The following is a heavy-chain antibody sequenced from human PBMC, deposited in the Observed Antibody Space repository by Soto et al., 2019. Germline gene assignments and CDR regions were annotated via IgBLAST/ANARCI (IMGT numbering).Heavy chain of an antibody. Sequence: SETLSLTCTVSGGSISSSSYYWGWIRQPPGKGLEWIGSIYYSGSTYYNPSLKSRVTISVDTSKNQFSLKLSSVTAADTAVYYCARSYYDYIWGSYRYWGQGTLVTVSS. CDR1: GGSISSSSYY. J-gene: IGHJ4*02. CDR2: IYYSGST. CDR3: ARSYYDYIWGSYRY. V-gene: IGHV4-39*01. D-gene: IGHD3-16*02.